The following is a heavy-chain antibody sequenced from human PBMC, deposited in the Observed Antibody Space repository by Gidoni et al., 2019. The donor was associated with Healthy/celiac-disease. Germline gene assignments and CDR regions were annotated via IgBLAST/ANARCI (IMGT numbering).Heavy chain of an antibody. V-gene: IGHV3-64D*06. Sequence: EVQLVESGGGLVQPGGSLCLSCSASGFTFSGYAMHWVRQAPGKGLEYVAAISSNGGSTYYADSVKGRFTISRDNSKNTLYLQMSSLRAEDTAVYYCVKDIDRSYDYFDYWGQGTLVTVSS. CDR1: GFTFSGYA. D-gene: IGHD3-9*01. CDR2: ISSNGGST. J-gene: IGHJ4*02. CDR3: VKDIDRSYDYFDY.